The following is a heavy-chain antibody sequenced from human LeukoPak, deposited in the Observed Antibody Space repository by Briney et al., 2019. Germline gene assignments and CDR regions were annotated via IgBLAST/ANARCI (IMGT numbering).Heavy chain of an antibody. J-gene: IGHJ4*02. V-gene: IGHV4-61*02. Sequence: SSQTLSLTCTVSGGSISSGSYYWSWIRQPAGKGLEWIGRIYTSGSTNYNPSLKSRVTISVDTSKNQFSLKLSSVTAADTAVYYCARIPGWERAAADYWGQGTLVTVSS. CDR1: GGSISSGSYY. D-gene: IGHD6-13*01. CDR3: ARIPGWERAAADY. CDR2: IYTSGST.